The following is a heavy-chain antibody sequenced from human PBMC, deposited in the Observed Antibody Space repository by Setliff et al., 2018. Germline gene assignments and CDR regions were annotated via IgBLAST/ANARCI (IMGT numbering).Heavy chain of an antibody. Sequence: NPSETLSLTCRVSGGSISSGNYYWGLIRQPPGKGLEWVATIYYSGSTYSNPSLKSRLIISVDAPDNQFSVKLSSVTAADAAVYHCARARWTGGYYSGDNYYMDVWGKGTTVTVSS. CDR1: GGSISSGNYY. CDR3: ARARWTGGYYSGDNYYMDV. V-gene: IGHV4-39*01. J-gene: IGHJ6*03. CDR2: IYYSGST. D-gene: IGHD3-22*01.